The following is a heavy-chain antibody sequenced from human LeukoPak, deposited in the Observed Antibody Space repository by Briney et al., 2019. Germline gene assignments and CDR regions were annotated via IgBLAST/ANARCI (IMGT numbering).Heavy chain of an antibody. CDR1: GFIFNNYG. J-gene: IGHJ5*02. Sequence: PGGSLRLSWEASGFIFNNYGLIWVRQAPGKGLEWVSAISNDGGGTTYADFVKGRFIISRDNSRNTLFLQMNSLRGDDTALYYCAKGGSGYFLDLWGQGTLVTVSS. V-gene: IGHV3-23*01. CDR2: ISNDGGGT. CDR3: AKGGSGYFLDL. D-gene: IGHD3-22*01.